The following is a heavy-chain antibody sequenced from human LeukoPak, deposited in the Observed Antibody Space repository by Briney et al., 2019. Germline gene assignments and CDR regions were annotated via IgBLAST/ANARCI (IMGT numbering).Heavy chain of an antibody. CDR2: IRYDGSNK. J-gene: IGHJ4*02. D-gene: IGHD4-17*01. V-gene: IGHV3-30*02. CDR3: AKGGASVTRYVDF. Sequence: GGSLRLSCAASGLTFSSYGMHWVRQAPGKGLEWVAFIRYDGSNKYYADSVKGRFTISRDNSQNTLYLQMNSLRPEDTAVYYCAKGGASVTRYVDFWGQGTLVTVSS. CDR1: GLTFSSYG.